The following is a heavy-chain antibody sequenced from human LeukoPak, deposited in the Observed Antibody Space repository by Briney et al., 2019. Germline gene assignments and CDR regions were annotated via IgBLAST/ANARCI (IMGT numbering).Heavy chain of an antibody. D-gene: IGHD1-26*01. CDR3: ARGGIERGLTGKRYYYYGMDV. CDR1: GYTFTSYD. CDR2: INTNTGNP. V-gene: IGHV7-4-1*02. Sequence: ASVKVSCKASGYTFTSYDINWVRQATGQGLEWMGWINTNTGNPTYAQGFTGRFVFSLDTSVSTAYLQISSLKAEDTAVYYCARGGIERGLTGKRYYYYGMDVWGQGTTVTVSS. J-gene: IGHJ6*02.